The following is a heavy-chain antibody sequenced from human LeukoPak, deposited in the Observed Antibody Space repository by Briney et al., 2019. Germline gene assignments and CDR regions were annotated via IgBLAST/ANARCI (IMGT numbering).Heavy chain of an antibody. Sequence: GGSLRLSCAASGFTFSSYSMSWVRQAPGKGLEWVSAISGSGGKTYYADSVKGRFTISRDNSKNTLYLQMNSLRAEDTAVYYCALTSIRRHNWFDPWGQGTLVTVSS. CDR1: GFTFSSYS. J-gene: IGHJ5*02. CDR3: ALTSIRRHNWFDP. D-gene: IGHD7-27*01. CDR2: ISGSGGKT. V-gene: IGHV3-23*01.